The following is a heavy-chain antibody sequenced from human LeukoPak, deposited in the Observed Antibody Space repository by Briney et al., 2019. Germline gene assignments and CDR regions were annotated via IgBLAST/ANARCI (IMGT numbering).Heavy chain of an antibody. CDR2: ISSSSSYI. CDR3: AAEGRCSSTSCYENDY. Sequence: GGSLRLSCAASGFTFSTYTMNWVRQAPGRGLEWVSLISSSSSYIYYADSVKGRFTISRDNAKNSMYLQMNSLRAEDTAVYYCAAEGRCSSTSCYENDYWGQGTLVTVSS. D-gene: IGHD2-2*01. J-gene: IGHJ4*02. CDR1: GFTFSTYT. V-gene: IGHV3-21*01.